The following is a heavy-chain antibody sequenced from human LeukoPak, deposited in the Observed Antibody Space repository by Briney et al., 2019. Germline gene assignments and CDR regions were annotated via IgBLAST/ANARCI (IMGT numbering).Heavy chain of an antibody. D-gene: IGHD3/OR15-3a*01. CDR1: GYRFTSYG. Sequence: ASVKVSCKASGYRFTSYGISWVRQAPGQGLEWMGWISAYNGNTNYEQKFKGRAIMTTDTSTSTAYMELRSLRSDDTAVYYCARGGLSDVMDVWGKGTTVTVSS. CDR3: ARGGLSDVMDV. V-gene: IGHV1-18*01. CDR2: ISAYNGNT. J-gene: IGHJ6*04.